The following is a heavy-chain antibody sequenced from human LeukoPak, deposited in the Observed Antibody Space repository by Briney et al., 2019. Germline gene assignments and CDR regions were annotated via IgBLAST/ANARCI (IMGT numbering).Heavy chain of an antibody. CDR3: ARGTYYDFWSGYYGPRNSGGMDV. D-gene: IGHD3-3*01. J-gene: IGHJ6*02. CDR1: GGSISSSSYY. CDR2: INHSGST. V-gene: IGHV4-39*07. Sequence: SETLSLTCTVSGGSISSSSYYWGWIRQPPGKGLEWIGEINHSGSTNYNPSLKSRVTISVDTSKNQFSLKLSSVTAADTAVYYCARGTYYDFWSGYYGPRNSGGMDVWGQGTTVTVSS.